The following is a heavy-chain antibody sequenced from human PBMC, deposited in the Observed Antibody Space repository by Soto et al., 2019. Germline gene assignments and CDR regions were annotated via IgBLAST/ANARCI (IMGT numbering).Heavy chain of an antibody. D-gene: IGHD6-19*01. CDR1: GYSFSSYW. J-gene: IGHJ4*02. V-gene: IGHV5-51*01. Sequence: PGESLKISCEGPGYSFSSYWIGWVRQMPGKGLEWMGMVYSGDSDARYSPSFQGQVTISADKSISTAYLQWNSLKASDTAIYYCARQTGSGWSSYSYWGQGTLVTVSS. CDR3: ARQTGSGWSSYSY. CDR2: VYSGDSDA.